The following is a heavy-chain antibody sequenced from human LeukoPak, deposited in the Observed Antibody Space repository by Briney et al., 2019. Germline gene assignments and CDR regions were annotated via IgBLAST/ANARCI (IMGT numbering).Heavy chain of an antibody. CDR1: GGSISSSSYY. J-gene: IGHJ4*02. D-gene: IGHD6-19*01. Sequence: PSETLSLTCTVSGGSISSSSYYWGWIRQPPGKGLEWIGTIYYSGNTYYNPSLKSRVIISVDTSKNQFSLKLSSVTAADTAVYYCARQAVAGNGFDYWGQGTLVTVSS. V-gene: IGHV4-39*01. CDR3: ARQAVAGNGFDY. CDR2: IYYSGNT.